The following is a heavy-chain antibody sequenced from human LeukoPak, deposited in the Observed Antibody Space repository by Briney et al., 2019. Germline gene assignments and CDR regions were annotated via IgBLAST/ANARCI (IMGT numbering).Heavy chain of an antibody. Sequence: SVKVSCKASGCTFSSYAISWVRQAPGQGLEWMGRIIPILGIANYAQKFQGRVTITADKSTSTAYMELSSLRSEDTAVYYCARDTRELPLGEDAFDIWGQGTMVTVSS. V-gene: IGHV1-69*04. D-gene: IGHD3-10*01. CDR3: ARDTRELPLGEDAFDI. CDR2: IIPILGIA. J-gene: IGHJ3*02. CDR1: GCTFSSYA.